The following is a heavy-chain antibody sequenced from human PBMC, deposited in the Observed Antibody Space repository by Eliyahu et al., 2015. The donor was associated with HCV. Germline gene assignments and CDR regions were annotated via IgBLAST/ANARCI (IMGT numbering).Heavy chain of an antibody. D-gene: IGHD3-22*01. CDR1: GGTFSSYA. CDR3: ARDLKKRIVVVITDDYGMDV. V-gene: IGHV1-69*06. CDR2: VIPIFGTA. Sequence: QVQLVQSGAEVKKPGSSVKVSCKASGGTFSSYAIXWVRQAPGQGLEWMGGVIPIFGTANYAQKFQGRVTITADKSTSTAYMELSSLRSEDTAVYYCARDLKKRIVVVITDDYGMDVWGQGTTVTVSS. J-gene: IGHJ6*02.